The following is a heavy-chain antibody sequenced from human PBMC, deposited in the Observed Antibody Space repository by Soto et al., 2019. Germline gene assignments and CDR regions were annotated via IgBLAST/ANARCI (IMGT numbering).Heavy chain of an antibody. Sequence: PGGSLRLSCAASGFTLSSYGMHWVRQAPGKGLEWVAVIWYDGSNKYYADSVKGRFTISRDNSKNTLYLQMNSLRAEDTAVYYCSRNTYYDILTGYYSYYYYGMDVWGQGTTVTVSS. J-gene: IGHJ6*02. CDR3: SRNTYYDILTGYYSYYYYGMDV. V-gene: IGHV3-33*01. D-gene: IGHD3-9*01. CDR1: GFTLSSYG. CDR2: IWYDGSNK.